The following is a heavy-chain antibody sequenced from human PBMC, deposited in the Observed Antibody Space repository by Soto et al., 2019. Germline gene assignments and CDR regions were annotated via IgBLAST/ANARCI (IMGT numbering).Heavy chain of an antibody. J-gene: IGHJ3*02. CDR1: GFTFSGSA. Sequence: EVQLVESGGGLVQPGGSLKLSCAASGFTFSGSAMHWVRQASGKGLEWVGRIRSKANSYATAYAASVKGRFTISRDDSKNTAYLQMNSLKTEDTAVYYCTRPPPIAAAENAFDIWGQGTMVTVSS. D-gene: IGHD6-13*01. CDR2: IRSKANSYAT. V-gene: IGHV3-73*01. CDR3: TRPPPIAAAENAFDI.